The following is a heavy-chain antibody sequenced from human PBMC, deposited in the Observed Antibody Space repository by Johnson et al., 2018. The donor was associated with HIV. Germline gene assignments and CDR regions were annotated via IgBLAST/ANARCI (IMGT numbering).Heavy chain of an antibody. CDR3: AREVAGDYGDSPGAFDI. Sequence: EVQLVESGGGLIQPGGSLRLSCAASGLTVSSNYMSWVRQAPGKGLEWVSVIYSGGSTYYADSLKGRFTISRDNSKNTLYLQMNSLRAEDTAVYYCAREVAGDYGDSPGAFDIWGQGTMVTVSS. V-gene: IGHV3-53*01. D-gene: IGHD4-17*01. J-gene: IGHJ3*02. CDR2: IYSGGST. CDR1: GLTVSSNY.